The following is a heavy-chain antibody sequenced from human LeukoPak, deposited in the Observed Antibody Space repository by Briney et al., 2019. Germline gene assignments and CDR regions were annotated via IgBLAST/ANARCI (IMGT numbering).Heavy chain of an antibody. D-gene: IGHD4-17*01. Sequence: SETLSLTCAVYGGSLSGYYLTWLRQPPGKGLEWIWEINHSGSTNFNPSLKSRVTISVDPSKNQFSLRVSAATAADTAVYYCARRGRIYGRFDPWGQGTLVTVSS. V-gene: IGHV4-34*01. CDR2: INHSGST. CDR3: ARRGRIYGRFDP. J-gene: IGHJ5*02. CDR1: GGSLSGYY.